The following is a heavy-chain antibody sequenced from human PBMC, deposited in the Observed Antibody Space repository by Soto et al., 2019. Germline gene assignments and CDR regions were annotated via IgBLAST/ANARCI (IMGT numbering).Heavy chain of an antibody. D-gene: IGHD3-22*01. CDR1: GYTFTSYG. CDR2: ISAYNGNT. Sequence: QVQLVQSGAEVKKPGASVKVSCKASGYTFTSYGISWVRHAPGQGLEWMGWISAYNGNTNYAQKLQGRVTMTTDTSTSRAYMELSSLRSDDTAVYYCRVVVTQPPLDAFDIWGQGTMVTVSS. CDR3: RVVVTQPPLDAFDI. J-gene: IGHJ3*02. V-gene: IGHV1-18*01.